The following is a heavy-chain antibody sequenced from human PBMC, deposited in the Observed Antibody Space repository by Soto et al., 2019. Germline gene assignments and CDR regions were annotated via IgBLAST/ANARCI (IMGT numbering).Heavy chain of an antibody. V-gene: IGHV3-21*01. Sequence: GGSLRLSCAASGFTFSSYSMNWVRQAPGKGLEWVSSISSSSSYIYYADSVKGRFTISRDNAKNSLYLQMNSLRAEDTAVYYCARDPQYYYGMDVWGQGTTVTVSS. CDR1: GFTFSSYS. J-gene: IGHJ6*02. CDR2: ISSSSSYI. CDR3: ARDPQYYYGMDV.